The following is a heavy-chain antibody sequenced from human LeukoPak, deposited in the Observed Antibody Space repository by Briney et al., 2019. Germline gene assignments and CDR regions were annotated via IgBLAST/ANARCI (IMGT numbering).Heavy chain of an antibody. CDR2: IYYSGST. CDR3: ARDRSDSSGYYFPND. D-gene: IGHD3-22*01. Sequence: SETLSLTCTVSGGSISSYYWSWIRQPPGKGLEWIGYIYYSGSTNYNPSLKGRVTISVDTSKNQFSLKLSSVTAADTAVYYCARDRSDSSGYYFPNDWGQGTLVTVSS. J-gene: IGHJ4*02. CDR1: GGSISSYY. V-gene: IGHV4-59*01.